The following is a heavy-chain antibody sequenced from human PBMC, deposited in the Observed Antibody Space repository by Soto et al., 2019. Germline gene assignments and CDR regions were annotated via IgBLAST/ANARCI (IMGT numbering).Heavy chain of an antibody. D-gene: IGHD6-19*01. CDR1: GFTVSSNY. CDR2: IYSGGST. CDR3: AREGSSSGWGWYYYYMDV. V-gene: IGHV3-66*01. J-gene: IGHJ6*03. Sequence: GESLKISCAASGFTVSSNYMSWVRQAPGKGLEWVSVIYSGGSTYYADSVKGRFTISRDNSKNTLYLQMNSLRAEDTAVYYCAREGSSSGWGWYYYYMDVWGKGTTVTVSS.